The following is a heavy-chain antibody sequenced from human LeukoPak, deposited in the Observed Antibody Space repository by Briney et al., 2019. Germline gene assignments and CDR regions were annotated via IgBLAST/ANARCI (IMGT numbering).Heavy chain of an antibody. V-gene: IGHV4-61*02. D-gene: IGHD6-13*01. CDR2: IYNSGST. J-gene: IGHJ4*02. CDR3: AKAGRLAAAGTLDY. CDR1: GGSISSGYYY. Sequence: SQTLSLTCTVSGGSISSGYYYWSWIRQPAGKGLEWIGRIYNSGSTNYSPSLKGRVTISIDTSKNQFSLNLSSVTAADTAVYYCAKAGRLAAAGTLDYWGQGRLVTVSS.